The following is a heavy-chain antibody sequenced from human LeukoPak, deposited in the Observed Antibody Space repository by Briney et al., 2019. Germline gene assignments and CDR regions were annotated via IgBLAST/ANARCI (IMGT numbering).Heavy chain of an antibody. CDR3: AKTYDILYGMDV. CDR2: ISGSGGST. V-gene: IGHV3-23*01. J-gene: IGHJ6*04. CDR1: GFTFSSYA. Sequence: GGSLRLSCAASGFTFSSYAMSWVRQAPGKGLECVSAISGSGGSTYYADSVKGRFTISRDNSKNTLYLQMNSLRAEDTAVYYCAKTYDILYGMDVWGKGTTVTVSS. D-gene: IGHD3-9*01.